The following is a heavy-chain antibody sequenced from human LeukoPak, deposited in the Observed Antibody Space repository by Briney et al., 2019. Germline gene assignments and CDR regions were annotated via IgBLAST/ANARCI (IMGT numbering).Heavy chain of an antibody. D-gene: IGHD1-26*01. CDR3: AREAQWELYHYFDY. V-gene: IGHV3-30*04. CDR1: GFTFSSYA. J-gene: IGHJ4*02. CDR2: ISYDGSNK. Sequence: GWSLRLSCAASGFTFSSYAMHWVRQAPGKGLEGVAVISYDGSNKYYADSVKGRFTISRDNSKNTLYLKMNSLRAEDTAVYYCAREAQWELYHYFDYWGQGTLVTVSS.